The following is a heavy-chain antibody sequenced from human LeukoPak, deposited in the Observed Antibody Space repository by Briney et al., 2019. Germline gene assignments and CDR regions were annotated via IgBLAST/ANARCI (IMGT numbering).Heavy chain of an antibody. Sequence: GGSLRLSCAASGFTFSSYGMNWVRQAPGKGLEWVSYISSDSSTIYYADSVKGRFTISRDNAKNSLYLQMNSLTAEDTAVYYCARDTTGHYDYWGQGALVTVSS. CDR1: GFTFSSYG. V-gene: IGHV3-48*01. CDR2: ISSDSSTI. J-gene: IGHJ4*02. CDR3: ARDTTGHYDY. D-gene: IGHD1-1*01.